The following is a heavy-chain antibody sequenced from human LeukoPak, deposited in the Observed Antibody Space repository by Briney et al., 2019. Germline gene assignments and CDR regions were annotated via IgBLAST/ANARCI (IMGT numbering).Heavy chain of an antibody. J-gene: IGHJ4*02. D-gene: IGHD1-26*01. Sequence: ASVKVSCKASGYTFTGYYMHWVRQAPGQGLEWMGWINPNSGGTNYAQKFQGRVTMTRDTSISTAYMELSRLRSDDTAVYYCARLPSGSCSPTDYWGQGTLVTVSS. CDR3: ARLPSGSCSPTDY. CDR1: GYTFTGYY. V-gene: IGHV1-2*02. CDR2: INPNSGGT.